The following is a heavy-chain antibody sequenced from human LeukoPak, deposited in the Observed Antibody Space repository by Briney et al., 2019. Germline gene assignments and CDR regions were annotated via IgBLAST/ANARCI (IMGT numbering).Heavy chain of an antibody. D-gene: IGHD3-10*01. CDR1: AGSISSYY. CDR2: SYYSGNT. CDR3: ARGGYYGSGNDFRFDP. V-gene: IGHV4-59*01. Sequence: SETLSLTCTVSAGSISSYYGSWIRQPAGKGLEWIGYSYYSGNTNYNPSLKSRVTISVDTSKNQFSLKLTSVTAADTAVYFCARGGYYGSGNDFRFDPWGQGTLVTVSS. J-gene: IGHJ5*01.